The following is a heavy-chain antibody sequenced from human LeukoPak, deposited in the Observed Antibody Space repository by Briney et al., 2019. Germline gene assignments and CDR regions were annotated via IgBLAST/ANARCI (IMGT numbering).Heavy chain of an antibody. CDR2: INHDGSEK. CDR1: GFSFSSYF. Sequence: GGSLRLSCVASGFSFSSYFMSWVRQTPGKGLEWVANINHDGSEKNYVDSVRGRFTISRDNAKNSLYLQMSSLRAEDTAVYYCAKSLNNWNIGAQGYWGQGTLVTVSS. D-gene: IGHD1/OR15-1a*01. V-gene: IGHV3-7*01. CDR3: AKSLNNWNIGAQGY. J-gene: IGHJ4*02.